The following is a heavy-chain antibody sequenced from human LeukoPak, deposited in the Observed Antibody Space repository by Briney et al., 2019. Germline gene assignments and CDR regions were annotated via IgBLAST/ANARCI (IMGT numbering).Heavy chain of an antibody. CDR1: GFTFSSYA. V-gene: IGHV3-72*01. CDR2: TRNKANSYTT. D-gene: IGHD3-10*01. CDR3: AREGKRITLVRGVITPRGSYYLDV. J-gene: IGHJ6*03. Sequence: GGSLRLSCAASGFTFSSYAMSWVRQAPGKGLEWVGRTRNKANSYTTEYAASVKGRFTISRDDSKNSLYLQMNSLKTEDTAVYYCAREGKRITLVRGVITPRGSYYLDVWGKGTTVTVSS.